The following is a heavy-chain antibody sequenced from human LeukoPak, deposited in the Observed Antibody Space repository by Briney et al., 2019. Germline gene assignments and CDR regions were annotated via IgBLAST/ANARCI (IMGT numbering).Heavy chain of an antibody. D-gene: IGHD1-26*01. CDR1: GFTFGDYA. CDR3: TRVRVVGGTIVDY. Sequence: GGSLRLSCTASGFTFGDYAMSWVRQAPGKGLEWVGFIRSKAYGGTTDYAASVKGRFTISRDDSKSIAYWQMNSLTTEDTAVYYCTRVRVVGGTIVDYWGQGTLVTVSS. J-gene: IGHJ4*02. V-gene: IGHV3-49*04. CDR2: IRSKAYGGTT.